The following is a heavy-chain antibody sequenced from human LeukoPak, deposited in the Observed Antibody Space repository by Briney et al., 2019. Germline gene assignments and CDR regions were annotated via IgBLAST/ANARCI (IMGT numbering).Heavy chain of an antibody. CDR3: AKVALWDGYNSYYYYYYMDV. D-gene: IGHD5-24*01. Sequence: GGSLRLSCAASGFTFSSYAMHWVRQAPGKGLEWVAVISYDGSNKYYADSVKGRFTISRDNSRNTLYLQMNSLRAEDTAVYYCAKVALWDGYNSYYYYYYMDVWGKGTTVTVSS. CDR1: GFTFSSYA. V-gene: IGHV3-30*14. CDR2: ISYDGSNK. J-gene: IGHJ6*03.